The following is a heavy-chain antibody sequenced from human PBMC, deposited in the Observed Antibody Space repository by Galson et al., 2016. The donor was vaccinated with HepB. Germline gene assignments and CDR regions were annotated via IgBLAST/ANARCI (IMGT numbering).Heavy chain of an antibody. J-gene: IGHJ5*01. D-gene: IGHD3-10*01. CDR2: ISGRGGRT. CDR3: VKEGAWFGGDWFDP. Sequence: SLRLSCAASGFTFSHYAMNWVRQAPGKGLDWVSGISGRGGRTYYGNSVKGRFTISRDTSKNTLYLQMNNLRVEDTAVYYRVKEGAWFGGDWFDPWGQGTLVIVSS. V-gene: IGHV3-23*01. CDR1: GFTFSHYA.